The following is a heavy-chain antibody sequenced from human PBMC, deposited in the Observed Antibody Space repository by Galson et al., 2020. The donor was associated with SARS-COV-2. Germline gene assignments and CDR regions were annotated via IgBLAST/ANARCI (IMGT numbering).Heavy chain of an antibody. J-gene: IGHJ2*01. CDR3: ARDPDYGSNSLWYFDL. Sequence: SETLSLTCTASGGSIRYGGYYWSWIRQPAGKGLEWIGRVHTSGRTNYSPSFESRAVISLDASKNQFSLKLSSVTAADTAVYFCARDPDYGSNSLWYFDLWGRGTQVTVSS. V-gene: IGHV4-61*02. CDR2: VHTSGRT. CDR1: GGSIRYGGYY. D-gene: IGHD4-17*01.